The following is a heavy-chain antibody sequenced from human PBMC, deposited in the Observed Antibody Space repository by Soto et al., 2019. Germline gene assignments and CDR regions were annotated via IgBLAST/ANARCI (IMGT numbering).Heavy chain of an antibody. Sequence: PSQTLSLTCAISGDSVSGNSAAWNWIRQSPSRGLEWLGRTYYRSKWYNDYAVSVKSRITVTPDTSKNQFSLHLNSVTPEDTAVYYCAREFPDYEGSDSYFDYGGQGALVTVSS. D-gene: IGHD3-16*01. CDR2: TYYRSKWYN. V-gene: IGHV6-1*01. J-gene: IGHJ4*02. CDR1: GDSVSGNSAA. CDR3: AREFPDYEGSDSYFDY.